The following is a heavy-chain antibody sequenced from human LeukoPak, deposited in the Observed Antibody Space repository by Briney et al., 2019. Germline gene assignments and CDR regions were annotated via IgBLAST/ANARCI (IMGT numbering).Heavy chain of an antibody. CDR3: ARERYSSSWYFNYFDY. CDR1: GGSISSTNYY. D-gene: IGHD6-13*01. V-gene: IGHV4-39*07. Sequence: SETLSLTCTVSGGSISSTNYYWGWIRQPPGKGLEWIGSIYYSGSTYYNPSLKSRVTISIDTSKNQFSVKLSSVTAADTAVYYCARERYSSSWYFNYFDYWGQGTLVTVSS. J-gene: IGHJ4*02. CDR2: IYYSGST.